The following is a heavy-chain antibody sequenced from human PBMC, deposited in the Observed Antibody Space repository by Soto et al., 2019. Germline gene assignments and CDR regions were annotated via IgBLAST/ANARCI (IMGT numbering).Heavy chain of an antibody. V-gene: IGHV3-30-3*01. D-gene: IGHD6-13*01. CDR1: GFTFSTYA. J-gene: IGHJ4*02. CDR3: ARDRGRIAATGTHWHY. Sequence: GGSLRLSCVASGFTFSTYAMHWVRQAPGKGLEWVAIISHDGGNEKHADSVKGRFTISRDNSKNTLYLQMNSLRPEDTAGYYCARDRGRIAATGTHWHYWGQGTLVTVSS. CDR2: ISHDGGNE.